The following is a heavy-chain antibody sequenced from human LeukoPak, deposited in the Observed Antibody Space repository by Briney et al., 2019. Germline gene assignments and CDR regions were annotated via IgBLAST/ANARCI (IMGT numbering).Heavy chain of an antibody. CDR2: IYYSGST. Sequence: PSQTLSLTCTVSGGSISSGGYYWSWIRQHPGKGLEWIGYIYYSGSTYYNPSLKSRVTISVDTSKNQFSLKLSSVTAADTAVYYCVRAEVAATPFDPWGQGTLVTVSS. J-gene: IGHJ5*02. D-gene: IGHD2-15*01. CDR1: GGSISSGGYY. V-gene: IGHV4-31*03. CDR3: VRAEVAATPFDP.